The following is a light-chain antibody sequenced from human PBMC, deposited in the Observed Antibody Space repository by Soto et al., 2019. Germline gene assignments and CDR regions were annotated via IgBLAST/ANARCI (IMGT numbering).Light chain of an antibody. V-gene: IGKV1-6*01. CDR2: AAS. CDR1: QGIRND. Sequence: AIQMTQSPSSLSASVGDRVTISCRASQGIRNDLAWYQQKPGRAPKLLIFAASNLQSGVPSRFSGSGSGTDFTLTISSLQPEDFATYYCQQYNSYLWTFGQGTKVDIK. J-gene: IGKJ1*01. CDR3: QQYNSYLWT.